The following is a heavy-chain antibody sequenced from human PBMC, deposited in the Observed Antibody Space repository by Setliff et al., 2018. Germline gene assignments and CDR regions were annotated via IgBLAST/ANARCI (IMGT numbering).Heavy chain of an antibody. CDR3: ARDGRDYYDSSGYYFRYYYYGMDV. CDR2: ISTHNSNI. CDR1: GYTFTSYG. V-gene: IGHV1-18*01. Sequence: GASVKVSCKASGYTFTSYGISWVRQAPGQGLEWMGWISTHNSNINYAQKFQGRVTMTTDTSTTIAYMELSRLRSDDTAVYYCARDGRDYYDSSGYYFRYYYYGMDVWGQGTXVTVSS. J-gene: IGHJ6*02. D-gene: IGHD3-22*01.